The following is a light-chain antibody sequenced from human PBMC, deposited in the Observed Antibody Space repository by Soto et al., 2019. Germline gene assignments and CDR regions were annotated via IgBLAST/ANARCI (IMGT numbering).Light chain of an antibody. CDR3: SSYTGSSTLYV. V-gene: IGLV2-14*01. Sequence: QSALTQPPSASGSPGQSVTISCTGTSSDVGGYNYVSWYQQHPGKAPKLIIFEVSNRPSGVSYRFSGSKSGNTASLTISGLQAEDEADYYCSSYTGSSTLYVFGTGTKVTVL. CDR1: SSDVGGYNY. J-gene: IGLJ1*01. CDR2: EVS.